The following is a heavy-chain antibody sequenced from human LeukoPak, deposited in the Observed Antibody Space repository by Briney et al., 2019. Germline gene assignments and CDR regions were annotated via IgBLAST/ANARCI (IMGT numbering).Heavy chain of an antibody. CDR2: IYYSGST. J-gene: IGHJ4*02. V-gene: IGHV4-59*01. Sequence: PSETLSLTCTVSGVSISSYSWSWIRQPPGKGLEWIGYIYYSGSTNYNPSLKSRVTISIDTSKNQFSLKLGSVTAADTAVYYCATHPPKLCTGGSCSDYWGQGTLVTVSS. D-gene: IGHD2-15*01. CDR1: GVSISSYS. CDR3: ATHPPKLCTGGSCSDY.